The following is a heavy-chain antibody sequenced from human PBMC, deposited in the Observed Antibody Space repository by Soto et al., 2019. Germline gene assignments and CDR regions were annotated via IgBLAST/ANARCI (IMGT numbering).Heavy chain of an antibody. CDR2: IYYSGST. V-gene: IGHV4-59*01. CDR3: ARVQWEWNPNDYIFFGTGSDAFDI. J-gene: IGHJ3*02. CDR1: GGSISSYY. Sequence: SETLSLTCTVSGGSISSYYWSWIRQPPGKGLEWIGYIYYSGSTIHNPSLKSRVTISVDTSKNQFSLKLSSVTAADTAVYYCARVQWEWNPNDYIFFGTGSDAFDIWGQGTMVTVSS. D-gene: IGHD1-26*01.